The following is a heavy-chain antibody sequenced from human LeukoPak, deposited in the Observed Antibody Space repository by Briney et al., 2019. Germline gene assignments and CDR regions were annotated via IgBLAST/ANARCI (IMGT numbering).Heavy chain of an antibody. CDR1: GGSISSYY. CDR3: ARDRTIVAATTYYYYYYMDV. CDR2: IYTSGST. Sequence: SETLSLTCTVSGGSISSYYWSWIRQPAGKGLEWIGRIYTSGSTNYNPSLKSRVTMSVDTSKNQFSLKLSSVTAADTAVYYCARDRTIVAATTYYYYYYMDVWGKGTTVTVSS. V-gene: IGHV4-4*07. D-gene: IGHD1-26*01. J-gene: IGHJ6*03.